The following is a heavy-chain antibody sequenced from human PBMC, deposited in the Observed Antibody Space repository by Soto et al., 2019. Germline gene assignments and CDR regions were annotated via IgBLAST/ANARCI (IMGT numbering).Heavy chain of an antibody. V-gene: IGHV4-61*01. Sequence: SETLSLTCTVSGGSVTSGNYYWSWIRQPPGKGLEWIGHIYYSGSTNHNPSLKSRVTISVDASKNQFSLKLSSVTAADTAIYYCARGPVVTPFVDYWGQGTLVTVSS. D-gene: IGHD2-21*02. CDR2: IYYSGST. CDR1: GGSVTSGNYY. J-gene: IGHJ4*02. CDR3: ARGPVVTPFVDY.